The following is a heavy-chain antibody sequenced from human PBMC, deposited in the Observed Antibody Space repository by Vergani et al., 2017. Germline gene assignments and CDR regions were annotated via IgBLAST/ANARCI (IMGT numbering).Heavy chain of an antibody. Sequence: EVQLVESGGGLVQPGGSLRLSCAASGFTFSSYWMSWVRQAPGKGMEWVANIKQDGSEKYYVDSVKGRFTISRDNAKNSLYLQMNSLRAEDTAGYYCARAGGGYSYGPPYQADYWSQGTLVTVSS. J-gene: IGHJ4*02. V-gene: IGHV3-7*03. CDR2: IKQDGSEK. D-gene: IGHD5-18*01. CDR1: GFTFSSYW. CDR3: ARAGGGYSYGPPYQADY.